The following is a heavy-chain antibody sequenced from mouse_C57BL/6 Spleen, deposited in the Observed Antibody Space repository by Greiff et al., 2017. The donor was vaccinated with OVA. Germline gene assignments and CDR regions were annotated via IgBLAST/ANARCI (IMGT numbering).Heavy chain of an antibody. CDR1: GYTFTSSW. Sequence: QVQLQQPGAELVRPGSSVKLSCKASGYTFTSSWMHWVKQRPIQGLEWIGNIDPSDSETHYNQKFKDKATLTVDKSSSTAYMQLSSMTSEDSAVYYCARWGHGYFDVWGTGTTVTVSS. CDR2: IDPSDSET. J-gene: IGHJ1*03. CDR3: ARWGHGYFDV. V-gene: IGHV1-52*01. D-gene: IGHD3-3*01.